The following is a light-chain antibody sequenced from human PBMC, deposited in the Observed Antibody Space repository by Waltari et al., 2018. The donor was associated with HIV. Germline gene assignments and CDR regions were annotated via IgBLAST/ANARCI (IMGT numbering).Light chain of an antibody. J-gene: IGLJ1*01. V-gene: IGLV2-14*03. CDR3: CSYTSSITGRV. Sequence: QSALTQPASVSGHPGQSITISCTGTSSDVGGYKYVYCYQQYPGKAPKLIIADVTNRPSGVSNRFSGSKSGNMASLTISGLQAEDEAHYCCCSYTSSITGRVFGTGTKVTVL. CDR2: DVT. CDR1: SSDVGGYKY.